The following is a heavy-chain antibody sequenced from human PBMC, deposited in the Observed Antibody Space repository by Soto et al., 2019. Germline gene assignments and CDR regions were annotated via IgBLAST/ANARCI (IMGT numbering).Heavy chain of an antibody. V-gene: IGHV1-2*02. J-gene: IGHJ4*02. D-gene: IGHD1-1*01. CDR2: INPNSGGT. Sequence: QVQLVQSGAEVKKPGASVKVSCKASGYTFTGYYMHWVRQAPGQGLEWMGWINPNSGGTNYAQKLQGRVTMTRDTSISTAYMELGRLRSDDTAVYYCALVRPNWHDELWRNWGQGTLVTVSS. CDR1: GYTFTGYY. CDR3: ALVRPNWHDELWRN.